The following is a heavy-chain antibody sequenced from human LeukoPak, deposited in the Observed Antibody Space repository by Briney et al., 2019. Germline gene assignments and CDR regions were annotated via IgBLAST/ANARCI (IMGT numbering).Heavy chain of an antibody. CDR1: GYTFTSYD. V-gene: IGHV1-8*01. J-gene: IGHJ3*02. CDR2: MNPNSGNT. Sequence: ASVKVSCKASGYTFTSYDINWVRQATGQGLEWMGWMNPNSGNTGYAQKFQGRVTMTRNTSISTAYMELSSLRSEDTAVYYCARGAFPFGDYGDAFDIWGQGTMVTVSS. CDR3: ARGAFPFGDYGDAFDI. D-gene: IGHD4-17*01.